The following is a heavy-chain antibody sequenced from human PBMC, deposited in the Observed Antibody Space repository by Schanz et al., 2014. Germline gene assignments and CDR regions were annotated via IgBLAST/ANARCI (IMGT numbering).Heavy chain of an antibody. V-gene: IGHV3-23*04. J-gene: IGHJ6*04. CDR3: AKGMGYCSGGTCYDYYYYGLDA. Sequence: EVQLVESGGGLVQPGGSLRLSCAASGFTFNSYAMTWVRQAPGKGLEWVSSISHSGGSKYYADSVKGRFTISRDNSENTLYLQMNSLSADDTAVFYCAKGMGYCSGGTCYDYYYYGLDAWGKGTTVTVSP. CDR2: ISHSGGSK. CDR1: GFTFNSYA. D-gene: IGHD2-15*01.